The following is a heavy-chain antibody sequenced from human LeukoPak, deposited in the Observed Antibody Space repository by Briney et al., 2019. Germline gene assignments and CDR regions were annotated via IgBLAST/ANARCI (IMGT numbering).Heavy chain of an antibody. V-gene: IGHV3-23*01. Sequence: GGSLRLSCAASGFSFRSYAMNWVRQAPGKGLEWASGINGLGDGTYYADSVKGRFVIFRDNSKSTLYLQMNSLRAEDTAVFYCAKDRPNGMDVWGQGTTVTVSS. CDR1: GFSFRSYA. CDR2: INGLGDGT. D-gene: IGHD6-6*01. J-gene: IGHJ6*02. CDR3: AKDRPNGMDV.